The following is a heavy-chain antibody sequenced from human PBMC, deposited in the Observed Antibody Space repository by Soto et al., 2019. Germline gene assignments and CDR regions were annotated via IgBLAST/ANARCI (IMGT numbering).Heavy chain of an antibody. CDR3: ARTYYYGSGSFN. CDR2: IYYSGST. J-gene: IGHJ4*02. Sequence: TETLSLTCTVSGGSISSSSYYWGWIRQPPGKGLEWIGSIYYSGSTYYNPSLKSRVTISVDTSKNQFSLKLSSVTAADTAVYYCARTYYYGSGSFNWGQGTLVTVSS. D-gene: IGHD3-10*01. V-gene: IGHV4-39*01. CDR1: GGSISSSSYY.